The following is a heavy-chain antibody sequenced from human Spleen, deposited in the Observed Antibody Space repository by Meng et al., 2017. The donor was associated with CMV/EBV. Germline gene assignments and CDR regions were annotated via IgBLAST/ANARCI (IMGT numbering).Heavy chain of an antibody. CDR1: GYSFGDYK. CDR2: IDPNGGDT. V-gene: IGHV1-2*02. Sequence: ASVKVSCKASGYSFGDYKIHWLRQAPGQGLEWMGWIDPNGGDTNYAENLQGRVTMTTDSSISTAYMEVTRLSFDDSAVYFCTRVYITGSYYAFWGQGSLATVSS. D-gene: IGHD1-26*01. J-gene: IGHJ4*02. CDR3: TRVYITGSYYAF.